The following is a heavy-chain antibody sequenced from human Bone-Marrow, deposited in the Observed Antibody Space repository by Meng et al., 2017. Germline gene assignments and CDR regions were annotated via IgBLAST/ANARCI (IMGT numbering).Heavy chain of an antibody. CDR2: IDWDGDR. D-gene: IGHD3-16*01. CDR1: GFSLSTGDKC. CDR3: GRIHARRRDYPSHWYLDL. Sequence: SGPTLVKPTQTLTLTCTSSGFSLSTGDKCVSWARQPPGTALEWLGLIDWDGDRYHSSSLRRRLTISKDPSKDQVVLTMTNVDPADTATYYCGRIHARRRDYPSHWYLDLWGRGTLVTVSS. J-gene: IGHJ2*01. V-gene: IGHV2-70*18.